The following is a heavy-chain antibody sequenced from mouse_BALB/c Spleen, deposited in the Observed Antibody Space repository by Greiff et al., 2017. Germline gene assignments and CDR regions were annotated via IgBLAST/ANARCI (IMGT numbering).Heavy chain of an antibody. D-gene: IGHD1-1*01. J-gene: IGHJ4*01. CDR3: TRSRTTVVADYYAMDY. CDR2: IYPGNSDT. V-gene: IGHV1-5*01. Sequence: VQLKESGTVLARPGASVKMSCKASGYSFTSYWMHWVKQRPGQGLEWIGAIYPGNSDTSYNQKFKGKAKLTAVTSASTAYMELSSLTNEDSAVYYCTRSRTTVVADYYAMDYWGQGTSVTVSS. CDR1: GYSFTSYW.